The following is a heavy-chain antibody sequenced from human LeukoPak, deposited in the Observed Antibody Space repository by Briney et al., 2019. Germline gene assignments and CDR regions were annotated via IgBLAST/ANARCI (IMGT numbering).Heavy chain of an antibody. D-gene: IGHD6-13*01. CDR1: GGSISSYY. CDR2: IYYSGST. V-gene: IGHV4-59*08. J-gene: IGHJ4*02. Sequence: SETLSLTCTVSGGSISSYYWSWIRQPPGKGLEWIGYIYYSGSTNYNPSLKSRVTISVDTSKNQFSLKLSSVTAADTAVYYCARRRLGIAAAGYFDYWGQGTLVTVSS. CDR3: ARRRLGIAAAGYFDY.